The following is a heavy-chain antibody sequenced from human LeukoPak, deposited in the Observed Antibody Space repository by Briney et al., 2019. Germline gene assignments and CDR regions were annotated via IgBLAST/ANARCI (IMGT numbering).Heavy chain of an antibody. CDR1: GFTFSNYA. CDR3: AKDRKQLVPYDAFDI. J-gene: IGHJ3*02. D-gene: IGHD6-13*01. Sequence: GRSLRLSCAASGFTFSNYAMHWVRQAPGKGLEWVAVISYDGSNKYYAESVKGRFTISRDNSNNTLYLQMNSLRAEDTAVYYCAKDRKQLVPYDAFDIWGQGTMVTVSS. V-gene: IGHV3-30-3*01. CDR2: ISYDGSNK.